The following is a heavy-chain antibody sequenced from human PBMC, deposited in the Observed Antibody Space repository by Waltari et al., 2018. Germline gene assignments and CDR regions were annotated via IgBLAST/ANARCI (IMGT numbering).Heavy chain of an antibody. CDR1: GGSISSYY. V-gene: IGHV4-4*07. CDR2: IYTSGST. Sequence: QVQLQESGPGLVKPSETLSLTCTVSGGSISSYYWIWIRPPAGKGLEWIGRIYTSGSTNYNPSLKSRVTMSVDTSKNQFSLKLSSVTAADTDVYYCAREGYSSGWYGRYGMDVWGQGTTVTVSS. D-gene: IGHD6-19*01. CDR3: AREGYSSGWYGRYGMDV. J-gene: IGHJ6*02.